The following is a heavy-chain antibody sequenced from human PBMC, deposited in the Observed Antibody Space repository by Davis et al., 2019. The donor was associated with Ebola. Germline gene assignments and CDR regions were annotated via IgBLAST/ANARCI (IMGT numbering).Heavy chain of an antibody. D-gene: IGHD3-22*01. CDR3: ARHFPYYDDSSGYYYGWFDP. CDR1: GGSISSYY. CDR2: IYYSGST. V-gene: IGHV4-59*08. Sequence: SETLSLTCTVSGGSISSYYWSWIRQPPGKGLEWIGYIYYSGSTNYNPSLKSRVTISVDTSKNQFSLKLSSVTAADTAVYYCARHFPYYDDSSGYYYGWFDPWGQGTLVTVSS. J-gene: IGHJ5*02.